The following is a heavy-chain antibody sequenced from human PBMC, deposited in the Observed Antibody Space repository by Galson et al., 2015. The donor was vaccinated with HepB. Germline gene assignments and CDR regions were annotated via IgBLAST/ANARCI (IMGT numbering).Heavy chain of an antibody. CDR3: ARGGLRLPDAFDI. CDR2: IYDSGST. V-gene: IGHV4-30-4*01. CDR1: GGSITSGYYY. J-gene: IGHJ3*02. Sequence: TLSLTCTVSGGSITSGYYYWSWIRQPPGKGLEWIGYIYDSGSTYYNPSLKSRVTISVDTSKNQFSLKLSSVTAADTSVYYCARGGLRLPDAFDIWGQGTMVTVSS. D-gene: IGHD3-16*01.